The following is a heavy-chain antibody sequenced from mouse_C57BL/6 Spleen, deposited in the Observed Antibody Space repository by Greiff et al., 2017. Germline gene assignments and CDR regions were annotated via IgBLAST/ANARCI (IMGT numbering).Heavy chain of an antibody. J-gene: IGHJ2*01. Sequence: QVQLQQPGAELVMPGASVKLSCKASGYTFTSYWMHWVKQRPGQGLEWIGEIDPSDSYTNYNQKFKGKSPLTVDKSSSTAYMQLSSLTSEDSAVYYCARWSYGNYHDYWGQGTTLTVSS. CDR1: GYTFTSYW. D-gene: IGHD2-1*01. CDR3: ARWSYGNYHDY. CDR2: IDPSDSYT. V-gene: IGHV1-69*01.